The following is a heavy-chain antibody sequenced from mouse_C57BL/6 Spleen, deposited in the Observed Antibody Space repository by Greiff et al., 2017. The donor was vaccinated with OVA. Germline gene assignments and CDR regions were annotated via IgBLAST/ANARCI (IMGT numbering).Heavy chain of an antibody. CDR2: ISYDGSN. CDR1: GYSITSGYY. D-gene: IGHD2-4*01. Sequence: VQLQQSGPGLVKPSQSLSLTCSVTGYSITSGYYWNWIRQFPGNKLEWMGYISYDGSNNYNPSLKNRISITRDTSKNQFFLKLNSVTTEDTATYYCASYYDYDVFAYWGQGTLVTVSA. CDR3: ASYYDYDVFAY. J-gene: IGHJ3*01. V-gene: IGHV3-6*01.